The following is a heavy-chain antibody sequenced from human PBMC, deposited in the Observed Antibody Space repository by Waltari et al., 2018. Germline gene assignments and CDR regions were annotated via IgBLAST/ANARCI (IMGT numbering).Heavy chain of an antibody. CDR1: GYSIRSGYY. J-gene: IGHJ3*02. D-gene: IGHD3-3*02. V-gene: IGHV4-38-2*02. Sequence: QVQLQESGPGLVKPSETLSLTCTVSGYSIRSGYYWGWIRQPPGKGLEWIGGIYHSGSTYYNPSLKSRVTISVDTSKNQFSLKLSSVTAADTAVYYCARAPFLDAFDIWGQGTMVTVSS. CDR3: ARAPFLDAFDI. CDR2: IYHSGST.